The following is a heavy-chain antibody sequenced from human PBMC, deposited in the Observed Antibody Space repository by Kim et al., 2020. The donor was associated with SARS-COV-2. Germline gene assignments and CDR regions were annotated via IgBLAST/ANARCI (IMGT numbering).Heavy chain of an antibody. Sequence: DSVKGRYTISRHNSKHTLELQMNSLRTEDTAVYYCASGYCSSTSCYGYFDYWGQGTLVTVSS. V-gene: IGHV3-53*01. CDR3: ASGYCSSTSCYGYFDY. D-gene: IGHD2-2*01. J-gene: IGHJ4*02.